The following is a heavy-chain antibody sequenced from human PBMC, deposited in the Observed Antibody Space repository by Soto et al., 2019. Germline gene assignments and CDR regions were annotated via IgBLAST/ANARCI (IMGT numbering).Heavy chain of an antibody. V-gene: IGHV1-3*01. CDR2: INVGNGDT. CDR1: GYTFTSYA. Sequence: ASVKVSCKASGYTFTSYAMHWVRQAPGQRLEWMGWINVGNGDTKYSQKFQGRVTITSDISASTAYMELSSLRSEDTAVYYCARDSLTAALDYWGQGTLVTV. CDR3: ARDSLTAALDY. J-gene: IGHJ4*02.